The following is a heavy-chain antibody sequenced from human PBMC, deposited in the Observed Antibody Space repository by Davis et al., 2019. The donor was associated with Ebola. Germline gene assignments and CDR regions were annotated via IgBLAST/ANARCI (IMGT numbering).Heavy chain of an antibody. Sequence: ETLSLTCAASGFTFSTHAMTWVRPAPGKGLEWVSAISSGGDSTWYADSVKGRFTISRDNGKNTLYLQMNSLRAEDTALYYCARDRYEWDSIVVVAPVDIWGQGTMVTVSS. CDR1: GFTFSTHA. J-gene: IGHJ3*02. CDR3: ARDRYEWDSIVVVAPVDI. D-gene: IGHD2-15*01. CDR2: ISSGGDST. V-gene: IGHV3-23*01.